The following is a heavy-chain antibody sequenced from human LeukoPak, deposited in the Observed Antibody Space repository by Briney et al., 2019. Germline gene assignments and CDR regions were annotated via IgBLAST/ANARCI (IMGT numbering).Heavy chain of an antibody. CDR1: GFTLSGYP. D-gene: IGHD2-2*01. V-gene: IGHV3-30-3*01. CDR3: ARDEGYCSRTSCYGASMGMDV. CDR2: ISYDGSNK. Sequence: GKSLRLSCAASGFTLSGYPIHWVRQDPGKGLEWVAVISYDGSNKYYADSVKGRFTISRDNSKNTLYLQMNSLRAEDTAVYYCARDEGYCSRTSCYGASMGMDVWGQGTAVIVSS. J-gene: IGHJ6*02.